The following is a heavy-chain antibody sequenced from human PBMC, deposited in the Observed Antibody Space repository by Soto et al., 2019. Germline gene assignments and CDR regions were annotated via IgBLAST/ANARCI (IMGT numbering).Heavy chain of an antibody. CDR3: ARDYGSGSYYFDY. D-gene: IGHD3-10*01. CDR2: IIPILGIA. CDR1: GGTFSSYT. V-gene: IGHV1-69*04. J-gene: IGHJ4*02. Sequence: SVKVSCKASGGTFSSYTISWVRQAPGQGLEWMGRIIPILGIANYAQKFQGRVTITADKSTSTAYMELSSLRSEDTAVYYCARDYGSGSYYFDYWGQGTLVTVPS.